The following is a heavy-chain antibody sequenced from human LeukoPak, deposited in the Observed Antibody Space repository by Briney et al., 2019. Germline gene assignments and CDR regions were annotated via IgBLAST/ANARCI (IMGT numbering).Heavy chain of an antibody. Sequence: ASVKVSCKASGYTFTSYYMHWVRQAPGQGLEWMGIINPSGGSTSYAQKFQGRVTMTRDTSTSTVYMELSSLRPEDTAVYYCARGAGGDAIGTTFDYWGQGTLVTVSS. CDR3: ARGAGGDAIGTTFDY. D-gene: IGHD2-8*01. V-gene: IGHV1-46*01. CDR2: INPSGGST. J-gene: IGHJ4*02. CDR1: GYTFTSYY.